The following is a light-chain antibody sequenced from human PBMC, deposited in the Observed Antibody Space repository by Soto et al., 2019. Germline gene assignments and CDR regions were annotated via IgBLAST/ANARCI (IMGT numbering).Light chain of an antibody. V-gene: IGKV1-5*01. Sequence: QVSQCRSSLTENLGDRVTVTCRASQSISSWLAWYQQKPGKAPKLLMYDASSLESGVPSRFSGSGSGTEFTLTISSLQPDDFATYYCQHYNSYSEAFGQRTNVDI. CDR2: DAS. CDR1: QSISSW. CDR3: QHYNSYSEA. J-gene: IGKJ1*01.